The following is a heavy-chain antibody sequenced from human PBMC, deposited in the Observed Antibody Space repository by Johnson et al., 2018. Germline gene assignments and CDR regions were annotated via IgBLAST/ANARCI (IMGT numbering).Heavy chain of an antibody. D-gene: IGHD6-19*01. CDR1: GFTFSSYA. V-gene: IGHV3-64*01. CDR2: ISSNGGST. J-gene: IGHJ3*02. CDR3: AREGWRGGSDAFDI. Sequence: VQLVQSGGGLVQPGGSLRLSCAASGFTFSSYAMHWVRQAPGKGLEYVSAISSNGGSTYYANSVKGRFTISRDNSKNTLYLQMGGLRAEDMAVYYCAREGWRGGSDAFDIWGQGTMVTVSS.